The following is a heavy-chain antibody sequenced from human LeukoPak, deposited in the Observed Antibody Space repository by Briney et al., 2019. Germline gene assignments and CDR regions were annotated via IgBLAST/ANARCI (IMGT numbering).Heavy chain of an antibody. D-gene: IGHD1-1*01. CDR1: GGSISSGSYY. CDR2: IYTSGST. Sequence: SETLSLTCTVSGGSISSGSYYWSWIRQPAGKGLEWIGRIYTSGSTNYNPSLKSRVTISVDTSKNQFSLKLSSVTAAATAVYYCARDAPTTGTTRGAFDIWGQGTMVTVSS. CDR3: ARDAPTTGTTRGAFDI. V-gene: IGHV4-61*02. J-gene: IGHJ3*02.